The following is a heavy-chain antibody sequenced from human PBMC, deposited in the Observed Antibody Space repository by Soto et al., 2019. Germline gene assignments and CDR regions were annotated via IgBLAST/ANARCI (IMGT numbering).Heavy chain of an antibody. CDR2: IRSRADDYAT. CDR3: TRWDSTVTILAYYYGMDV. D-gene: IGHD4-17*01. Sequence: EVQLVESGGGLVQPGGALKLSCAASGFTFSGSAIHWVRQASGKGLEWVGRIRSRADDYATAYAASVKGRFTISRDDSQXTXXLQMNSLKTEDTAVYYCTRWDSTVTILAYYYGMDVWGRGTTVTVSS. V-gene: IGHV3-73*01. J-gene: IGHJ6*02. CDR1: GFTFSGSA.